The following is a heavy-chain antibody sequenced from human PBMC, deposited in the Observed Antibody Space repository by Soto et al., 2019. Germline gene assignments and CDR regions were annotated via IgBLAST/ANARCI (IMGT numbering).Heavy chain of an antibody. CDR2: ISAYNGNT. D-gene: IGHD6-19*01. CDR3: ARDPYSSGWYWFDP. V-gene: IGHV1-18*01. CDR1: GYTFASYA. Sequence: ASVKVSCKASGYTFASYAISWMRQAPGQGLEWMGWISAYNGNTNYAQKLQGRVTMTRDTSTSTVYMELSSLRSEDTAVYYCARDPYSSGWYWFDPWGQGTLVTVSS. J-gene: IGHJ5*02.